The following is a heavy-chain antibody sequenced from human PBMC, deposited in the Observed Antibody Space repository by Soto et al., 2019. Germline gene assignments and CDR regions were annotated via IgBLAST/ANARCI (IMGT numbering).Heavy chain of an antibody. CDR3: ARGGVSENWFDP. J-gene: IGHJ5*02. V-gene: IGHV4-34*01. CDR2: INHSGST. D-gene: IGHD6-6*01. Sequence: KPSETLSLTXAVYGGSFSGYYWSWIRQPPGKGLEWIGEINHSGSTNYNPSLKSRVTISVDTSKNQFSLKLSSVTAADTAVYYCARGGVSENWFDPWGQGTLVTVSS. CDR1: GGSFSGYY.